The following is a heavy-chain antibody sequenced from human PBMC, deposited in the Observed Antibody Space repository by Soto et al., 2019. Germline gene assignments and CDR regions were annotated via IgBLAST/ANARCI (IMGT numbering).Heavy chain of an antibody. Sequence: PSETLSLTCTVSGGSISSGDYYWSWIRQPPGKGLEYIGYIYYSGSSHYNPSLKSRVTISLDTSRNQFSLKLSSVTAEDTAVYYCAREIVATIGGMDVWGQGPTVTVSS. CDR2: IYYSGSS. CDR3: AREIVATIGGMDV. J-gene: IGHJ6*02. CDR1: GGSISSGDYY. V-gene: IGHV4-30-4*01. D-gene: IGHD5-12*01.